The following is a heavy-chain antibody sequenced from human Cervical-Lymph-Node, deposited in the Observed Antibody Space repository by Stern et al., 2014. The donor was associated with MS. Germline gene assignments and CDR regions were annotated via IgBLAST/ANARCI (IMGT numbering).Heavy chain of an antibody. CDR1: GFTFSSYS. Sequence: EVQLVESGGGLVKPGGSLRLSCAASGFTFSSYSMNWVRQAPGKGLEWVSSISSSSSYIYYADSVKGRFTISRDNAKNSLYLQMNSLRAEDTAVYYCARAMGVPAAMPYYFDYWGQGTLVTVSS. J-gene: IGHJ4*02. CDR2: ISSSSSYI. D-gene: IGHD2-2*01. V-gene: IGHV3-21*01. CDR3: ARAMGVPAAMPYYFDY.